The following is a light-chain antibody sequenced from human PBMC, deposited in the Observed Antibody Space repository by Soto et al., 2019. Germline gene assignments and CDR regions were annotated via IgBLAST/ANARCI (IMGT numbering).Light chain of an antibody. J-gene: IGLJ1*01. CDR1: SSNIGAGYD. V-gene: IGLV1-40*01. CDR2: GNS. CDR3: QSYDSSLSGLV. Sequence: QAVVTQPPSVSGAPGQRVTISCTGSSSNIGAGYDVHWYQQLPGTAPKLLIYGNSNRPSGVPDRFSGSKSGTSASLAITGLQAEVEADYYCQSYDSSLSGLVFGTGTKVTVL.